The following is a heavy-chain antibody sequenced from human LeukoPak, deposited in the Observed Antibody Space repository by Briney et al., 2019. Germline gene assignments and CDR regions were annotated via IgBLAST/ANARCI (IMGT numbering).Heavy chain of an antibody. V-gene: IGHV4-59*08. Sequence: SETLSLTCTVPGVSITSFYWSWLRQPPGKGLEWIGYIYFSGSTNYNPSLKSRVTVSLDTTKNQVSLKLSSVSAADTAVYYCASTGYCIGGSCYSNYFDHWGQGTLVTVSS. CDR2: IYFSGST. J-gene: IGHJ4*02. D-gene: IGHD2-15*01. CDR3: ASTGYCIGGSCYSNYFDH. CDR1: GVSITSFY.